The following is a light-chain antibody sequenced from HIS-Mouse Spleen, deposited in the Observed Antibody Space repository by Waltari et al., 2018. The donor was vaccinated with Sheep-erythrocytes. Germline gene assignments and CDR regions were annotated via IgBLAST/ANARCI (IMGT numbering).Light chain of an antibody. V-gene: IGLV2-11*01. J-gene: IGLJ1*01. CDR1: SSDVGGHNS. CDR3: CSYAGSYNHV. Sequence: QSALTQPRSVSGSPGQSVTIPCTGTSSDVGGHNSFSWYQQHPGKAPKLMIYDVSKRPSGVPDRFSGSKSGNTASLTISGLQAEDEADYYCCSYAGSYNHVFATGTKVTVL. CDR2: DVS.